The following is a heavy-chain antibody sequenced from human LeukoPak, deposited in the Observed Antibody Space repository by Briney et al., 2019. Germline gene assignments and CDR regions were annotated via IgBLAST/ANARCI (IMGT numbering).Heavy chain of an antibody. J-gene: IGHJ4*02. CDR2: MSPNSGNT. Sequence: ASVKVSCKASAGSSNTYDINWVRQAAGQGFEWMGWMSPNSGNTGYAQKFQGRVTMTRDTSIGTAYMELSSLRSEDTAVYYCVGGAPNWGFDFWGQGTLVTVSS. D-gene: IGHD7-27*01. V-gene: IGHV1-8*01. CDR1: AGSSNTYD. CDR3: VGGAPNWGFDF.